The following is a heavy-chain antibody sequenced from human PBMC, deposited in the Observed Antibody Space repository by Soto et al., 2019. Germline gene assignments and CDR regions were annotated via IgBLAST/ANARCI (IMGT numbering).Heavy chain of an antibody. CDR1: GYSFTSYW. Sequence: PGESLKISCKGSGYSFTSYWIGWVRQMPGKGLEWMGIIYPGDSDTRYSPSFQGQVTISADKSISTAYLQMNRLKTEDTAVYYCTRLITPLDYWGRGTLVTVSS. CDR2: IYPGDSDT. J-gene: IGHJ4*02. D-gene: IGHD3-16*01. V-gene: IGHV5-51*01. CDR3: TRLITPLDY.